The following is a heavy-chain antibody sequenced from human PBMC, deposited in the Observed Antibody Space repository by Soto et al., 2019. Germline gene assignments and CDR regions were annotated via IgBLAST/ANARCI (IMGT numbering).Heavy chain of an antibody. CDR1: GFTFSSYD. V-gene: IGHV3-13*01. CDR3: ARARSPYYYDSSGYFGSYYFDY. J-gene: IGHJ4*02. Sequence: GGSLRLSCAASGFTFSSYDMHWVRQATGKGLEWVSAIGTAGDTYYPGSVKGRFTISRENAKNSLYLQMNSLRAGDTAVYYCARARSPYYYDSSGYFGSYYFDYWGQGTLVTVSS. CDR2: IGTAGDT. D-gene: IGHD3-22*01.